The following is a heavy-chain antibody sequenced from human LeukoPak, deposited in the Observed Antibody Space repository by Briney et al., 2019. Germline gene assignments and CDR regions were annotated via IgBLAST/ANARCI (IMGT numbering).Heavy chain of an antibody. V-gene: IGHV3-33*06. Sequence: PGGSPRLSCAASGFTFSSYGMHWVRQAPGKGLEWVAVIWYDGSNKYYADSVKGRFTISRDNSKNTLYLQMNSLRAEDTAVYYCAKGDPMSTFDYWGQGTLVTVSS. CDR3: AKGDPMSTFDY. J-gene: IGHJ4*02. CDR1: GFTFSSYG. CDR2: IWYDGSNK.